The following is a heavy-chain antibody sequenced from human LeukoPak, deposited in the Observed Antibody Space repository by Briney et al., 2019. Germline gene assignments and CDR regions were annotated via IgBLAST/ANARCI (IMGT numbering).Heavy chain of an antibody. Sequence: GGSLRLSCAASGFTFSSYSMNWVRQAPGKGLEWVSYISSSSSTKYYADSVKGRFTISRDNSKNTLYLQMNSLRAEDTAVYYCAKDRYTAMVFWGQGTLVTVSS. CDR2: ISSSSSTK. D-gene: IGHD5-18*01. CDR1: GFTFSSYS. J-gene: IGHJ4*02. V-gene: IGHV3-48*01. CDR3: AKDRYTAMVF.